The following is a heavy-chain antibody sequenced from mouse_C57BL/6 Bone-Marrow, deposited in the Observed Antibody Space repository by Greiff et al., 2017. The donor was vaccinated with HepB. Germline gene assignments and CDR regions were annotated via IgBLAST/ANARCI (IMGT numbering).Heavy chain of an antibody. CDR2: ISYDGSN. Sequence: DVHLVESGPGLVKPSQSLSLTCSVTGYSITSGYYWNWIRQFPGNKLEWMGYISYDGSNNYNPSLKNRISITRDTSKNQFFLKLNSVTTEDTATYYCARGGITTVPSPFAYWGQGTLVTVSA. J-gene: IGHJ3*01. V-gene: IGHV3-6*01. CDR1: GYSITSGYY. CDR3: ARGGITTVPSPFAY. D-gene: IGHD1-1*01.